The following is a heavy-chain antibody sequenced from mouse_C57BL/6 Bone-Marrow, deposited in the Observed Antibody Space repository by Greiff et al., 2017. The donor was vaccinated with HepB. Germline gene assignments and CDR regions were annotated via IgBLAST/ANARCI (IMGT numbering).Heavy chain of an antibody. V-gene: IGHV1-19*01. D-gene: IGHD2-2*01. CDR2: INPYNGGT. CDR1: GYTFTDYY. Sequence: EVKLQESGPVLVKPGASVKMSCKASGYTFTDYYMNWVKQSHGKSLEWIGVINPYNGGTSYNQKFKGKATLTVDKSSSTAYMELNSLTSEDSAVYYCARRGYGYFDYWGQGTTLTVSS. CDR3: ARRGYGYFDY. J-gene: IGHJ2*01.